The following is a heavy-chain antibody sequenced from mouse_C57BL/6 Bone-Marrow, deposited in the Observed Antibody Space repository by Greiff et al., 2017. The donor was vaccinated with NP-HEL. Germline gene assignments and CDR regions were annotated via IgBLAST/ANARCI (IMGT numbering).Heavy chain of an antibody. CDR1: GYTFTSYW. Sequence: QVQLKQPGAELVKPGASVKLSCKASGYTFTSYWMQWVKQRPGQGLEWIGEIDPSDSYTNYNQKFKGKATLTVDTSSSTAYMQLSSLTSEDSAVYYCAREGIYYYGSSAYYFDYGGQGTTLTVSS. V-gene: IGHV1-50*01. D-gene: IGHD1-1*01. J-gene: IGHJ2*01. CDR2: IDPSDSYT. CDR3: AREGIYYYGSSAYYFDY.